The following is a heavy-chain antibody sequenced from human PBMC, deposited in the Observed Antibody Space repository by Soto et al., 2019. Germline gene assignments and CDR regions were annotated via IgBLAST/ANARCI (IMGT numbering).Heavy chain of an antibody. J-gene: IGHJ4*02. CDR3: ARDQPQDLDY. CDR2: ISHDGSNT. CDR1: GFTLSNHA. Sequence: QVQLVESGGGVVQPGRSLRLYCAASGFTLSNHAVHWVRQAPGKGLEWVALISHDGSNTYYADSVKGRFTIYRDNSKNTVYVQMNSLRIEDTAVYYCARDQPQDLDYWGQGTLVTVSS. V-gene: IGHV3-30-3*01.